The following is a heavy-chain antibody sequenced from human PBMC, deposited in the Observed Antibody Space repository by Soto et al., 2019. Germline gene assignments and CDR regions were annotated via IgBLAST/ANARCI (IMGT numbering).Heavy chain of an antibody. V-gene: IGHV3-23*01. D-gene: IGHD1-1*01. CDR1: GFRFTSYV. CDR2: ISDSGSRT. J-gene: IGHJ3*02. Sequence: EVQLLESGGGLVQPGGSLRLSCAASGFRFTSYVMNWVRQAPGKGLEWVSGISDSGSRTNYADSVKGRFTISGDNSKNTGYLDMKRLSADETALYYCVVEERGHDAFDIWGDRTMVTVSS. CDR3: VVEERGHDAFDI.